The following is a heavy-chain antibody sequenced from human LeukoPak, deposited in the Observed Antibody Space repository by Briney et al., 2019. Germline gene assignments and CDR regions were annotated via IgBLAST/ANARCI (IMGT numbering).Heavy chain of an antibody. CDR1: GYSFTSYW. V-gene: IGHV5-51*01. Sequence: GESLKISCKGSGYSFTSYWIGWVRQMPGKGLEWMGIIYPGDSDTRYSPSFQGQVTISADKSISTAYLQWSSLKASDTAMYYCARLSYYDSSGSYYFDYWGQETLVTVSS. CDR3: ARLSYYDSSGSYYFDY. J-gene: IGHJ4*02. CDR2: IYPGDSDT. D-gene: IGHD3-22*01.